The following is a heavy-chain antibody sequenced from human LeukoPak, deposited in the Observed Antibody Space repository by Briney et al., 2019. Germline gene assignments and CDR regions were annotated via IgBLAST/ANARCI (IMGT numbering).Heavy chain of an antibody. Sequence: ASVKVSCKASGYTFTSYYMHWVRQAPGQGLEWMGTINPSGGSTSYAQKFQGRITMTRDMSTRTVCVDLNSLRSDDTAVYYCARLKYSGSYPADYWGQGTLVTVSS. J-gene: IGHJ4*02. CDR3: ARLKYSGSYPADY. CDR1: GYTFTSYY. V-gene: IGHV1-46*01. CDR2: INPSGGST. D-gene: IGHD1-26*01.